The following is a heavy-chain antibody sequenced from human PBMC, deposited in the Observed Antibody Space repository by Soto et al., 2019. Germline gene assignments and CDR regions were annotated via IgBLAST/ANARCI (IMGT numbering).Heavy chain of an antibody. CDR2: ISSSSSYI. CDR1: GFTFSIYS. D-gene: IGHD3-3*01. V-gene: IGHV3-21*01. J-gene: IGHJ6*02. CDR3: ARGASLLRFLEWVRYYYSYGMDV. Sequence: GGSLRLSCAASGFTFSIYSMNWVRQSPGKGLEWVSSISSSSSYIYYADSVKGRFTISRDNAKNSLYLQMNSLRAEDTAVYYCARGASLLRFLEWVRYYYSYGMDVWGQGTRVTVSS.